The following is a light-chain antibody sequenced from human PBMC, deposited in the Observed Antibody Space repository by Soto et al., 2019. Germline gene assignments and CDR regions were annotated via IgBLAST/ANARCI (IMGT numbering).Light chain of an antibody. J-gene: IGKJ4*01. CDR2: GAS. V-gene: IGKV3-15*01. Sequence: EIVMTQSPATLSVSPGERATLSCRASQSVSNNLAWYQQKPGQAPRLLIYGASTRATGLPARFSGSGSGTEFTLTISSPQSEDFAVYYCQQYNNWPRGTFGGGTKVEIK. CDR3: QQYNNWPRGT. CDR1: QSVSNN.